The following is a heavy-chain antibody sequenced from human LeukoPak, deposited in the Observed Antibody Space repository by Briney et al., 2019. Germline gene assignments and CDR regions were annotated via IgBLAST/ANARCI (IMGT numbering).Heavy chain of an antibody. CDR2: ISGSGGNT. J-gene: IGHJ1*01. V-gene: IGHV3-23*01. CDR3: AKDKYSSGWYRAEYFQH. CDR1: GFIVNSNY. D-gene: IGHD6-19*01. Sequence: GGSLRLSCAASGFIVNSNYMSWVRQAPGKGLEWVSAISGSGGNTYYADSVKGRFTISRDNSKNTLYLQMNSLRAEDTAVYYCAKDKYSSGWYRAEYFQHWGQGTLVTVSS.